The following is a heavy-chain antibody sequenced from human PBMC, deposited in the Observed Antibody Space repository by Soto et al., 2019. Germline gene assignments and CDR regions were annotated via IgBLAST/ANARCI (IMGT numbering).Heavy chain of an antibody. CDR1: GFTFSSYA. CDR2: ISGSGGST. V-gene: IGHV3-23*01. J-gene: IGHJ4*02. Sequence: GGSLRLSCAASGFTFSSYAMSWVRQAPGKGLEWVSGISGSGGSTYYADSVKGRVTISRDNSKNTLYLQMNSLRAEDTAVYYCATRRRIAVAVTGYFDYWGQGTLVTVSS. CDR3: ATRRRIAVAVTGYFDY. D-gene: IGHD6-19*01.